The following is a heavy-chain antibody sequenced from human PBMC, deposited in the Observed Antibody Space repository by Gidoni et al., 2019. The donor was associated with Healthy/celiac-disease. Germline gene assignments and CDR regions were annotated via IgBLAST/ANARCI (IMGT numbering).Heavy chain of an antibody. J-gene: IGHJ4*02. CDR3: ARGFSDCGSGLRFDY. V-gene: IGHV3-53*01. Sequence: EVQLVESGGGLIQPGGSLRRYGAASGFTVSSNYMSWVRPAPGKGLEWVSVISRGGSTYYADSVQGRFTISRDNSKTTLYLQMNSLRAEDTAVYYCARGFSDCGSGLRFDYWVQGTLVTVSS. CDR1: GFTVSSNY. D-gene: IGHD5-12*01. CDR2: ISRGGST.